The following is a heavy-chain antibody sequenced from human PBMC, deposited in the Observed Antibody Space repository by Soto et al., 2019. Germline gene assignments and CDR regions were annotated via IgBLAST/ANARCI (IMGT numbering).Heavy chain of an antibody. V-gene: IGHV3-23*01. CDR2: VSGSGGRT. Sequence: PGGSLRLSCAASGFTFSSYAMSWVRQAPGKGLEWVSAVSGSGGRTYYADSVKGRFTISRDNSKNTLYLQMNSLRAEDTAVYYCAKARYYDSTGYLYYFDYWGQGTLVTVSS. D-gene: IGHD3-22*01. CDR3: AKARYYDSTGYLYYFDY. J-gene: IGHJ4*02. CDR1: GFTFSSYA.